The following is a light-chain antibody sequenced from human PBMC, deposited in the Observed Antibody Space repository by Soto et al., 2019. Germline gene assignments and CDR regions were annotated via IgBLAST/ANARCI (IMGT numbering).Light chain of an antibody. V-gene: IGKV3-20*01. Sequence: ETVLTQSPGTLSLSAGERATLSCRASQSVASGYLVWYQQKPGQTPTVLIYGASTRAAGIPDRFSGSGSGTDFTLTISRLEPEDFAVYYCQLYESSPTFGQGTKVGMK. CDR1: QSVASGY. CDR2: GAS. CDR3: QLYESSPT. J-gene: IGKJ1*01.